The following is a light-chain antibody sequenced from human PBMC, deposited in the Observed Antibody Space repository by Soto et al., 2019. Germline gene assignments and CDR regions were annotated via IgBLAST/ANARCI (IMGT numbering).Light chain of an antibody. CDR1: QSVSSSY. V-gene: IGKV3-20*01. J-gene: IGKJ1*01. CDR3: QQYGSSGT. CDR2: DAS. Sequence: EIVLTQSPGTLSLSPGERAALSCRASQSVSSSYLAWYQQKPGQAPRLLIYDASDRATGIPARFSGRGSGTYSTLTISRLEPEDFAVYYCQQYGSSGTFGQGTKVDIK.